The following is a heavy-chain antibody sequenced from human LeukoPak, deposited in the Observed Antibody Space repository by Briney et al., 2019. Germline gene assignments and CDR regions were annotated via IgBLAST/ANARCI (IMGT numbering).Heavy chain of an antibody. J-gene: IGHJ4*02. CDR2: ISYDGSDK. CDR3: ARTYYDFWSGQD. V-gene: IGHV3-30*03. CDR1: GFTFSGYG. Sequence: GGSLRLSCAASGFTFSGYGMHWFRQAPGKGLDWVAVISYDGSDKYYADSVKGRFTISRDNSKSTLYLQMNSLRTEDTAVYHCARTYYDFWSGQDWGQGTLVTVSS. D-gene: IGHD3-3*01.